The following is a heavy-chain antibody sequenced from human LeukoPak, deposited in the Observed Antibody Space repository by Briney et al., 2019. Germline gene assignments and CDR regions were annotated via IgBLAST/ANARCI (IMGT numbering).Heavy chain of an antibody. D-gene: IGHD4-17*01. J-gene: IGHJ4*02. Sequence: GGSLRPSCAACGFTFSTYNMNWVRQAPGKGLEWVSSISTSGSSTFYADSMKGRFTISRDNAKSSLYLQMSSLRAEDTAVYYCAREPGNNGDLDYWGQGTLVTVSS. V-gene: IGHV3-21*01. CDR1: GFTFSTYN. CDR2: ISTSGSST. CDR3: AREPGNNGDLDY.